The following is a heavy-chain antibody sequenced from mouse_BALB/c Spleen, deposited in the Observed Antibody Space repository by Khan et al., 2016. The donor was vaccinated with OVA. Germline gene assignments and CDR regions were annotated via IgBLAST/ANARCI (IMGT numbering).Heavy chain of an antibody. CDR3: ARSAYGSAFAY. CDR2: MSYSGDT. J-gene: IGHJ3*01. Sequence: EVQLQESGPSLVKPSQTLSLTCSVTGDSITSGYWTWIRKFPRNKLEYMGYMSYSGDTYYNPSLKSRISITRHTSKNQYYLQLNSVTTEDTATYYCARSAYGSAFAYWGQGTLVTVSA. V-gene: IGHV3-8*02. D-gene: IGHD1-1*02. CDR1: GDSITSGY.